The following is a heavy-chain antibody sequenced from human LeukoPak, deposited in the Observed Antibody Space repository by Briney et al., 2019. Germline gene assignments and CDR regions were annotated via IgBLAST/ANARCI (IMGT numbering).Heavy chain of an antibody. D-gene: IGHD2-2*01. CDR3: ARADCSGSTCYLRRSWFDP. V-gene: IGHV3-21*01. Sequence: GGSLRLSCAASGFTFSTYWMHWVRQAPGKGLEWVSSISTGSRYIYYAYSVKGRFTISRDDAKNSLYLQMDYLRAEDTAVYYCARADCSGSTCYLRRSWFDPWGQGTLVTVSS. J-gene: IGHJ5*02. CDR2: ISTGSRYI. CDR1: GFTFSTYW.